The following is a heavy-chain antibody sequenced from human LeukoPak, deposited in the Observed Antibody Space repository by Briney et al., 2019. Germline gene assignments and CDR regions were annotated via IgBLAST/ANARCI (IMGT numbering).Heavy chain of an antibody. CDR3: AKSFTLVRERGRNWLDP. Sequence: GGSLRLSCAASGFTFSDYTLHWVRQAPGKGREWVTLVSFDGKKRYYADSVKGRFTVSRDNSKNTVYLQMNSLKPEDTAVYYCAKSFTLVRERGRNWLDPWGQGTLVTVSS. V-gene: IGHV3-30-3*02. D-gene: IGHD3-10*01. CDR1: GFTFSDYT. CDR2: VSFDGKKR. J-gene: IGHJ5*02.